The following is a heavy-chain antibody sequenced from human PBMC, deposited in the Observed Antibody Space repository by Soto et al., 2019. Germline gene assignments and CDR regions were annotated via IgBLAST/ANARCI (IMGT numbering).Heavy chain of an antibody. V-gene: IGHV4-31*03. CDR1: GGSLNNADYF. CDR3: ARDADYGGSRGGMDV. CDR2: IYYSGST. D-gene: IGHD4-17*01. Sequence: QVHLEESGPGLVKPSETLSLICTVSGGSLNNADYFWSWIRHHPENGLEWTGYIYYSGSTRYNPSFKARATLSIDTSKNQFSLRLKSVTVADTAVYFCARDADYGGSRGGMDVWGRGTTVTVSS. J-gene: IGHJ6*02.